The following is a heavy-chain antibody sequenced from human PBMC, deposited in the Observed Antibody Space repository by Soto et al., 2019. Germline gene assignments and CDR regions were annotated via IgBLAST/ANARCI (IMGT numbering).Heavy chain of an antibody. D-gene: IGHD2-2*01. J-gene: IGHJ6*02. Sequence: ASVKVSCKASGYALITYYMRWVRQAPGQGLEWVGTINPSGGATSYAQKFQDRVTMIRDTSTNTVHMELSSLRSEDTAVYYCARGRYCSSPSCSNYYYYYGMDVWGQGTTVTVSS. V-gene: IGHV1-46*01. CDR3: ARGRYCSSPSCSNYYYYYGMDV. CDR2: INPSGGAT. CDR1: GYALITYY.